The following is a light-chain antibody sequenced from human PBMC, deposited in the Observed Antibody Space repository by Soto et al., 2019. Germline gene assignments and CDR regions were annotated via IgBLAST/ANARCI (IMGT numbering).Light chain of an antibody. CDR3: STYAGTNILYV. J-gene: IGLJ1*01. CDR1: SSDVGGYNY. V-gene: IGLV2-8*01. CDR2: EVS. Sequence: QSALTQPPSASGSRGQSVTISCTGTSSDVGGYNYVSWYQQHPGKAPKVMIYEVSKRPSGVPDRFSGSKSGNTASLTVSGLQAEDEADYYCSTYAGTNILYVFGTGTKLTVL.